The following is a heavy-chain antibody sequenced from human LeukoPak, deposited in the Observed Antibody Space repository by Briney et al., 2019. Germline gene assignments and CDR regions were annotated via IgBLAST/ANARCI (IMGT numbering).Heavy chain of an antibody. D-gene: IGHD3-10*01. V-gene: IGHV3-15*07. Sequence: GGSLRLSCAASGFTFSNAWMNWGRQAPGKGLEWVGRIKSKPDGGTTDYAAPVKGRFIISRDDSKNTLYLQMNSLKTEDTAVYYCTTRHQLWSQGSDYWGQGTLVTVSS. J-gene: IGHJ4*02. CDR2: IKSKPDGGTT. CDR1: GFTFSNAW. CDR3: TTRHQLWSQGSDY.